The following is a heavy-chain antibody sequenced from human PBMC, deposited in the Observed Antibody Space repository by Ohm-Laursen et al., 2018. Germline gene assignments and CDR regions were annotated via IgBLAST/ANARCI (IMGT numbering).Heavy chain of an antibody. D-gene: IGHD3-22*01. CDR1: GFSLSSRGMC. CDR3: ARAGYYSYYFDY. J-gene: IGHJ4*02. CDR2: IYYSGTT. V-gene: IGHV4-61*08. Sequence: TLTLTCTFSGFSLSSRGMCVSWIRQPPGRGLEWIGYIYYSGTTNYSPSLKSRVTISVDTSKNQLSLKLSSVTAADTAVYYCARAGYYSYYFDYWGQGTLVTVSS.